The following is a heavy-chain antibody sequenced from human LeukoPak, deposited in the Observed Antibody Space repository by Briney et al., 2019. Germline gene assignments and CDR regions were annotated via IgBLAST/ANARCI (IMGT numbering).Heavy chain of an antibody. D-gene: IGHD2-15*01. CDR2: FRGSGGST. CDR3: AKDGYCSGGSCYQVDY. Sequence: PGGSLNSSFPASGFTFSTMPLSWSRRAPGKGLEGAPAFRGSGGSTYYADSVKGRFTISRDNSKNTLYLQMNSLRAEDTAVYYCAKDGYCSGGSCYQVDYWGQGTLVTVSS. V-gene: IGHV3-23*01. J-gene: IGHJ4*02. CDR1: GFTFSTMP.